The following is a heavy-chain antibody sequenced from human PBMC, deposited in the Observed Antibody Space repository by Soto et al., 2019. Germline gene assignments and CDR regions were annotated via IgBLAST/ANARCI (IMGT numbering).Heavy chain of an antibody. J-gene: IGHJ6*02. D-gene: IGHD6-6*01. CDR2: IIPLLNTP. CDR1: GGTFSSYA. V-gene: IGHV1-69*01. Sequence: QVQLVQSGAEVKKPGSSVKVSCRASGGTFSSYAVSWVRQAPGQGLEWMGVIIPLLNTPKYVQKFQGRVTIPADASATTAYMELSSLRSEETAVYYCARESSSPIYYYYGMDVWGQGTTVTVSS. CDR3: ARESSSPIYYYYGMDV.